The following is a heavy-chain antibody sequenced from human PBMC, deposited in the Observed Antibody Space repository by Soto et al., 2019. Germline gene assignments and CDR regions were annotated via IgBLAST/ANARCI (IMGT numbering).Heavy chain of an antibody. D-gene: IGHD2-15*01. CDR2: IYYSGST. CDR1: GGSISSGGYY. CDR3: ARDLTGTSAAATPGD. J-gene: IGHJ4*02. Sequence: QVQLQESGPGLVKPSQTLSLTCTVSGGSISSGGYYWSWIRQHPGKGLEWIGYIYYSGSTYYNPALNSLVTISLDTSKNQFSLKLSSVTAADTAVYYCARDLTGTSAAATPGDWGQGTLVTVSS. V-gene: IGHV4-31*01.